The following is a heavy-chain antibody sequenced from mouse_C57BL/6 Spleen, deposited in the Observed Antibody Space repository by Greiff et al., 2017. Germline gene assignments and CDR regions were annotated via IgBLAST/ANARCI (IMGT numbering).Heavy chain of an antibody. J-gene: IGHJ2*01. D-gene: IGHD1-1*01. CDR3: ARYATTVVATNYFDY. V-gene: IGHV14-3*01. Sequence: EVKLQQSVAELVRPGASVKLSCTASGFNIKNTYMHWVKQRPEQGLEWIGRIDPANGNTKYAPKFQGKATITADTSSNTAYLQLSSLTSEDTAIYYCARYATTVVATNYFDYWGQGTTLTVSS. CDR1: GFNIKNTY. CDR2: IDPANGNT.